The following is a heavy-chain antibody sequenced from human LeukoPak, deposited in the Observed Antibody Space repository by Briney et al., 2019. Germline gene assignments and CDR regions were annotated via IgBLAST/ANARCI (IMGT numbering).Heavy chain of an antibody. CDR1: GYTFTGYY. V-gene: IGHV1-2*02. CDR3: ARDRGPLWFGDTDGMDV. D-gene: IGHD3-10*01. CDR2: INPNSGGT. Sequence: ASVKVSCKASGYTFTGYYMHWVRQAPGQGLEWMGWINPNSGGTNYAQKFQGRVTMTRDTSISTAYMELSRLRSDGTAVYYCARDRGPLWFGDTDGMDVWGQGTTVTVSS. J-gene: IGHJ6*02.